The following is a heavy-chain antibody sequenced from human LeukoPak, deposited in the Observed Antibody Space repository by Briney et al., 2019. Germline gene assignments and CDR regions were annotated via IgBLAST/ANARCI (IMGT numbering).Heavy chain of an antibody. CDR3: AKVPWIQLWSENYFDY. Sequence: GGSLTLSCAASGFTFDDYGMSWVRQAPGKGLEWVSAISGSGGSTYYADSVKGRFTISRDNSKNTLYLQMNSLRAEDTAVYYCAKVPWIQLWSENYFDYWGQGPLVTVSS. D-gene: IGHD5-18*01. CDR2: ISGSGGST. J-gene: IGHJ4*02. CDR1: GFTFDDYG. V-gene: IGHV3-23*01.